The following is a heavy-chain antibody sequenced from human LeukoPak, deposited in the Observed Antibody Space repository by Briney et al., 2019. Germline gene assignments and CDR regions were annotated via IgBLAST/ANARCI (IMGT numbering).Heavy chain of an antibody. CDR2: IYSGGST. V-gene: IGHV3-53*01. CDR3: TTVGTLGFGGI. J-gene: IGHJ4*02. Sequence: PGGSLRLSCAASGFTVSSNYMSWVRQAPGKGLEWVSVIYSGGSTYYADSVKGRFTISRDNSKNTLYLQMNSLKTEDTAVYYCTTVGTLGFGGIWGQGTLVTVSS. D-gene: IGHD3-10*01. CDR1: GFTVSSNY.